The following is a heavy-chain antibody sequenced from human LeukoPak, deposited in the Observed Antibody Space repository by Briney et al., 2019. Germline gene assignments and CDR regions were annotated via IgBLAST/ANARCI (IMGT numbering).Heavy chain of an antibody. V-gene: IGHV4-39*07. Sequence: SETLSLTCTVSGGSISSSSYYWGWIRQPPGKGLEWIGSIYYSGSTYYNPSLKSRVTISVDTSKNQFSLKLSSVTAADTAVYYCARAPRPRGYYYSSGYYYDDVGAFDIWGQGTMVTVSS. CDR2: IYYSGST. CDR3: ARAPRPRGYYYSSGYYYDDVGAFDI. J-gene: IGHJ3*02. CDR1: GGSISSSSYY. D-gene: IGHD3-22*01.